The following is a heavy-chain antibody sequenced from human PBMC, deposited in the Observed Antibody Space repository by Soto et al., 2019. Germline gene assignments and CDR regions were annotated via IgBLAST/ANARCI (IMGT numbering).Heavy chain of an antibody. V-gene: IGHV1-69*02. D-gene: IGHD6-19*01. J-gene: IGHJ4*02. CDR2: IIPILGIA. Sequence: QVQLVQSGAEVKKPGSSVKVSCKASGGTFSSYTISWVRQAPGQGLEWMGRIIPILGIANYAQKFQGRVTITADKSTSTAYMELSSLRSEDTAVYYCASGGIAVAEPNFDYWGQGTLVTVSS. CDR1: GGTFSSYT. CDR3: ASGGIAVAEPNFDY.